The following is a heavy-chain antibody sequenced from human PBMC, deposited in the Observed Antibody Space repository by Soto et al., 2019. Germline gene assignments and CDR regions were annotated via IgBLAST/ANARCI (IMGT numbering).Heavy chain of an antibody. CDR2: IYYSGST. CDR1: GGSISSYY. D-gene: IGHD3-3*01. Sequence: SETLSLTCTVSGGSISSYYWSWIRQPPGKGLEWIGYIYYSGSTNYNPSLKSRVTISVDTSKNQFSLKLSSVTAADTAVYYCARVGSGYSYSPDYWGQGTLVTVSS. J-gene: IGHJ4*02. V-gene: IGHV4-59*01. CDR3: ARVGSGYSYSPDY.